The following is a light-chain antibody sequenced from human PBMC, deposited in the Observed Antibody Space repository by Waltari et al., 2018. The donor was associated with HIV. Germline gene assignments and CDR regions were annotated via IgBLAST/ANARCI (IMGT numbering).Light chain of an antibody. V-gene: IGKV3-20*01. CDR2: GAS. J-gene: IGKJ5*01. CDR3: HHYSSSPIT. Sequence: EIVLTQSPGTLSLSPGERATLPCRASQSVSRNYLAWYEQKYGQAPRLLIYGASSRATGIPDRFSGSGSGTDFTLTISSLEPEDFAVYYCHHYSSSPITFGQGTRLEIK. CDR1: QSVSRNY.